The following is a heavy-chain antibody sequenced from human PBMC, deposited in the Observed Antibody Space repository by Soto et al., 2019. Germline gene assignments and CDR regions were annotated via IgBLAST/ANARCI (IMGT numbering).Heavy chain of an antibody. CDR2: IKSKTDGGTT. CDR3: TAPRNYYYYYGMDV. V-gene: IGHV3-15*07. Sequence: GGSLRLSCAASGFTFSNAWMNWVRQAPGKGLEWVGRIKSKTDGGTTDYAAPVKGRFTISRDDSKNTLYLQMNSLKTEDTAVYYCTAPRNYYYYYGMDVWGQGTTVTVSS. J-gene: IGHJ6*02. CDR1: GFTFSNAW.